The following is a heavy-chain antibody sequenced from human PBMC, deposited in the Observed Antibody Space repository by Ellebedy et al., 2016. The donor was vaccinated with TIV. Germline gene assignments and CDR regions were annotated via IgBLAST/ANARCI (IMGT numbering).Heavy chain of an antibody. D-gene: IGHD3-22*01. V-gene: IGHV3-11*06. Sequence: GESLKISCAASGFTFTDYYMNWIRQAPGKGLEWISYISSSSTYTDYADSVRGRFTISRDNAKNTLQLQLDSLGPEDTAVYYCARAANHYYHYLDPWGQGTLVTVSS. CDR1: GFTFTDYY. CDR2: ISSSSTYT. J-gene: IGHJ5*02. CDR3: ARAANHYYHYLDP.